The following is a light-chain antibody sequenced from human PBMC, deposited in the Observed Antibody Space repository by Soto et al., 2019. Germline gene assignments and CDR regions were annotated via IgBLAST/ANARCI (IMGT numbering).Light chain of an antibody. J-gene: IGLJ1*01. CDR2: RNN. CDR3: AAWDDSLSGYV. V-gene: IGLV1-47*01. Sequence: QLVLTQPPSASGTPGQRVTISCSGSSSNIGSNYVYWYQQLPGTAPKLLIYRNNQRPSGVPDRFSGSKSGTSPSLAISGLRSEDEADYYCAAWDDSLSGYVFGTGTKLTVL. CDR1: SSNIGSNY.